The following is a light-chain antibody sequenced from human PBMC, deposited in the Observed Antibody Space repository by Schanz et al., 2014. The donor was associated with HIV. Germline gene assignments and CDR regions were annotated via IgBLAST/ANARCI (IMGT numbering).Light chain of an antibody. Sequence: VLTQSPGTLSLSPGERATLSCRASQSVSSSYLAWYQQKPGQAPRLLIYGASSRATGIPDRFSGSGSGTDFTLTISRLEPEDFAVYYCQQYDSSSYTYGQGTKLEIK. J-gene: IGKJ2*01. V-gene: IGKV3-20*01. CDR3: QQYDSSSYT. CDR1: QSVSSSY. CDR2: GAS.